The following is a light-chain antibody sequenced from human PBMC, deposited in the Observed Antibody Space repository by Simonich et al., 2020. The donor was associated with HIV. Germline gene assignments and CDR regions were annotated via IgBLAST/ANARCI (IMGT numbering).Light chain of an antibody. V-gene: IGKV1-33*01. J-gene: IGKJ3*01. CDR2: DAS. Sequence: DIQMTQSPSSLSASVGDRVTITCQASQDIINYLNWYQQRPGKAPKLLLYDASNVKRGVPSRFSGSGSGTEFTFTISSLQPEDIATYYCQQYGNLPFTFGPGTKVGIK. CDR3: QQYGNLPFT. CDR1: QDIINY.